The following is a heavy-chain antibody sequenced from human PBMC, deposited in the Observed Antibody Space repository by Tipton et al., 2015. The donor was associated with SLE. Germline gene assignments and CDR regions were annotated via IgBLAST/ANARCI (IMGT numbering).Heavy chain of an antibody. CDR2: IYYSGST. D-gene: IGHD4-17*01. Sequence: TLSLTCTVSGYSISSGYYWGWIRQPPGKGLEWIGSIYYSGSTYSNPSLKGRVTISVDTSKNQFSLRLSSVTAADSAVYYCARDGGTTGYFDFWGQGTLVTVSS. J-gene: IGHJ4*02. CDR3: ARDGGTTGYFDF. V-gene: IGHV4-38-2*02. CDR1: GYSISSGYY.